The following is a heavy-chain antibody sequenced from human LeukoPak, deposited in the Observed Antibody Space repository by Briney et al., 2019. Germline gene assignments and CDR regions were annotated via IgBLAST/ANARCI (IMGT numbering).Heavy chain of an antibody. CDR2: ISDDGKYI. CDR1: GLTFSRYS. Sequence: GGSLRLSCAASGLTFSRYSMNWVRQAPGKGLEWVSSISDDGKYIYYADSVKGRFIISRDNAKNSLYLQMNSLRAEDTAVYYCARVSRVYYDSSGYPYWGQGTLVTVSS. V-gene: IGHV3-21*01. CDR3: ARVSRVYYDSSGYPY. D-gene: IGHD3-22*01. J-gene: IGHJ4*02.